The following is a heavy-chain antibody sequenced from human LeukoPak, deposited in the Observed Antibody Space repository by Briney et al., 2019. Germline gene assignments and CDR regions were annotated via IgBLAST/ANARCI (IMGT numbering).Heavy chain of an antibody. CDR2: IYHSGST. J-gene: IGHJ2*01. CDR1: GYSISSGYY. Sequence: PSETLSLTCTVSGYSISSGYYWGWIRQPPGKGLEWIGSIYHSGSTYYNPSLKSRVTISVDTSKNQFSLKLSSVTAADTAVYYCARGRSPRKRYFDLWGRGTLVTVSS. CDR3: ARGRSPRKRYFDL. V-gene: IGHV4-38-2*02.